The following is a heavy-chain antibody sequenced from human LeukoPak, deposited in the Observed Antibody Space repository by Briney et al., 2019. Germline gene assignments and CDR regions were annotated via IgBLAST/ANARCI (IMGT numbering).Heavy chain of an antibody. CDR3: ARQWYCSSTSCYNRFDY. CDR2: IYYSGST. V-gene: IGHV4-39*01. CDR1: GGSISSSSYY. Sequence: SETLSLTCTVSGGSISSSSYYWGWIRQPPGKGLEWIGSIYYSGSTYHNPSLKSRVTISVDTSKNQFSLKLSSVTAADTAVYYCARQWYCSSTSCYNRFDYWGQGTLVTVSS. D-gene: IGHD2-2*02. J-gene: IGHJ4*02.